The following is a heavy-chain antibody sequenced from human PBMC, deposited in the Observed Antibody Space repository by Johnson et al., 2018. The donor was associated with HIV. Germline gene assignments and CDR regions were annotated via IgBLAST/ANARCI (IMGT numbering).Heavy chain of an antibody. CDR2: ISYDGSNK. CDR3: ARRDDIRNGAFDI. Sequence: QVLLVESGGGVVQPGRSLRLSCAASGFTFSSYAMHWVRQAPGKGLEWVAVISYDGSNKYYADSVKGRFTISRDNSKNTLYLQMNSLRAEDTAVYYCARRDDIRNGAFDIWGQGTMVTVSS. V-gene: IGHV3-30*14. CDR1: GFTFSSYA. J-gene: IGHJ3*02. D-gene: IGHD3-22*01.